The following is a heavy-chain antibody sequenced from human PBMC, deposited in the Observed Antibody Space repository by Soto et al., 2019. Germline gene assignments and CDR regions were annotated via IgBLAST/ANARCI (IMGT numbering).Heavy chain of an antibody. CDR3: ARGGSSSWGDYYYYYYGMDV. Sequence: GESLKISCKGSGYSFTSYWIGWVRQMPGKGLEWMGIIYPGDSDTRYSPSFQGQVTISADKSISTAYLQWSSLKASDTAMYYCARGGSSSWGDYYYYYYGMDVWGQGTTVTVYS. J-gene: IGHJ6*02. CDR2: IYPGDSDT. D-gene: IGHD6-13*01. V-gene: IGHV5-51*01. CDR1: GYSFTSYW.